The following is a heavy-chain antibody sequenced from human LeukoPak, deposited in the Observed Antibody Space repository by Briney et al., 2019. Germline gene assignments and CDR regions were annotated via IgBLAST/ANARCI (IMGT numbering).Heavy chain of an antibody. D-gene: IGHD5-12*01. CDR3: GGEANGFDI. CDR1: GFTFHSYA. V-gene: IGHV3-30*04. CDR2: IASDKTYI. J-gene: IGHJ3*02. Sequence: PGGSLRLSCAASGFTFHSYAMNYVRQAPGKGLEWVAVIASDKTYIYYADSVKGRFTISRDNSKNTLSLQMNSLRTEDTAVYYCGGEANGFDIGGKGKMVTVSS.